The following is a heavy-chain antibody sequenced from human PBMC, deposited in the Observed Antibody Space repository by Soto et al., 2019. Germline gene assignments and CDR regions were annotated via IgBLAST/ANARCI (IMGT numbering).Heavy chain of an antibody. D-gene: IGHD3-16*02. CDR2: IYYSGST. CDR1: GGSISSGVYY. Sequence: PSETLSLTCTVSGGSISSGVYYWIWIRQHPGKGLEWIGYIYYSGSTYYNPSLKSRVTISVDTSKNQFSLKLSSVTAADTAVYYCARGIMITFGGVIPNWFDPWGQGTLVTVSS. J-gene: IGHJ5*02. V-gene: IGHV4-31*03. CDR3: ARGIMITFGGVIPNWFDP.